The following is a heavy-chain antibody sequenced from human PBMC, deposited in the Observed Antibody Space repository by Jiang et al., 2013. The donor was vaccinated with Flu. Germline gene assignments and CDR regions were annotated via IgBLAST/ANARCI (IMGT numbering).Heavy chain of an antibody. J-gene: IGHJ6*02. CDR3: AHLYYYDSSGYSLPDYYYYYGMDV. V-gene: IGHV2-5*01. Sequence: TQTLTLTCTFSGFSLSTSGVGVGWIRQPPGKALEWLALIYWNDDKRYSPSLKSRLTITKDTSKNQVVLTMTNMDPVDTATYYCAHLYYYDSSGYSLPDYYYYYGMDVWGQGTTVTVSS. CDR1: GFSLSTSGVG. D-gene: IGHD3-22*01. CDR2: IYWNDDK.